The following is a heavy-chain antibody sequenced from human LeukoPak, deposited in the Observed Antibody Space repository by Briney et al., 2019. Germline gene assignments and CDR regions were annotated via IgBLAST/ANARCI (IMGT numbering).Heavy chain of an antibody. V-gene: IGHV3-30*02. CDR3: ARATIYSVWAGTKNY. J-gene: IGHJ4*02. Sequence: PGGSLRLSCAASGFTFSSYGMQWVRQAPGKGLEWVAFIRYDGTNKYYADSVKGRFTISRDNSKNTLYVQMNSLRPEDTAVYYWARATIYSVWAGTKNYGGQEPLFTVSS. CDR1: GFTFSSYG. D-gene: IGHD5/OR15-5a*01. CDR2: IRYDGTNK.